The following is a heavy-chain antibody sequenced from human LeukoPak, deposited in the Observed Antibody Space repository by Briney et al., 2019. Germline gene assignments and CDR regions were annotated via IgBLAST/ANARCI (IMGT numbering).Heavy chain of an antibody. D-gene: IGHD2-15*01. CDR2: IYTSGST. J-gene: IGHJ4*02. V-gene: IGHV4-4*07. Sequence: SETLSLTCTVSGGSISSYYWSWIRQPAGKGLEWIGRIYTSGSTNYNPSLKSRVTMSVDTSKNQFSLKLSSVTAADTAVYYCARARWDCSSGSCYGIFDYWGQGTLVTVSS. CDR3: ARARWDCSSGSCYGIFDY. CDR1: GGSISSYY.